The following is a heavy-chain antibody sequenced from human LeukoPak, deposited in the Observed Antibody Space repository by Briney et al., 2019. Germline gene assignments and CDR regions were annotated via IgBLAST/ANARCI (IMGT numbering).Heavy chain of an antibody. D-gene: IGHD1-26*01. Sequence: PEGSLRLSCAASGFTFSSYAMSWVRQAPGKGLEWVSSIRGSDGSTSYTVSVKGRFTISRDNSNNTVYLQINSLRAEDTAVYYCAKRGGSDSYWFDSWGQGILVTVSS. J-gene: IGHJ5*01. CDR3: AKRGGSDSYWFDS. V-gene: IGHV3-23*01. CDR2: IRGSDGST. CDR1: GFTFSSYA.